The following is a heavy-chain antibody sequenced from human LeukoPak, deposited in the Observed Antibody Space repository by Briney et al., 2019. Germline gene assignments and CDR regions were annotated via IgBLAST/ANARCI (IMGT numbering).Heavy chain of an antibody. J-gene: IGHJ6*03. CDR1: GLTFSSYG. Sequence: PGGSLRLSCAASGLTFSSYGMHWVRQAPHKGLEWVAFIPYDGSNEYYADSVKGRFTISRDNAKNSLYLQMNSLRAEDTAVYYCARETVVAATPYYYYYYMDVWGKGTTVTVSS. V-gene: IGHV3-33*05. CDR3: ARETVVAATPYYYYYYMDV. CDR2: IPYDGSNE. D-gene: IGHD2-15*01.